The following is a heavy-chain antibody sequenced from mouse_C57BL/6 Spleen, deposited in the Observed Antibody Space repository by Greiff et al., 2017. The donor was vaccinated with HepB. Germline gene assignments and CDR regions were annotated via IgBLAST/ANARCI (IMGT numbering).Heavy chain of an antibody. CDR1: GFSLTSYG. Sequence: VKLQESGPGLVQPSQSLSITCTVSGFSLTSYGVHWVRQSPGKGLEWLGVIWSGGSTDYNAAFISRLSISKDNSKSQVFFKMNSLQADDTAIYYCARNYYSNYVGYFDVWGTGTTVTVSS. CDR2: IWSGGST. D-gene: IGHD2-5*01. CDR3: ARNYYSNYVGYFDV. V-gene: IGHV2-2*01. J-gene: IGHJ1*03.